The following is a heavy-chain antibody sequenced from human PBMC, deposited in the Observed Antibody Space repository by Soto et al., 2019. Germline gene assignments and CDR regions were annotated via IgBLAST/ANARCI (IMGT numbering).Heavy chain of an antibody. CDR2: VNPSGGHT. CDR1: GDTFTDYY. D-gene: IGHD2-21*02. V-gene: IGHV1-46*01. CDR3: ARGGHVVVVTAALDY. J-gene: IGHJ4*02. Sequence: QVQLMQSGAEVKKPGASVKVSCKASGDTFTDYYIHWVRQAPGQGLEWMGTVNPSGGHTTYAQHLLCRVTMPRDPPTSTLYMELTSLTSDDTAVYYCARGGHVVVVTAALDYWGQGTLVTVSS.